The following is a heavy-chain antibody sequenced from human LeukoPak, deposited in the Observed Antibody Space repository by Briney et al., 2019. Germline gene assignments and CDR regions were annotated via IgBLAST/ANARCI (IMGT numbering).Heavy chain of an antibody. Sequence: GESLKISCKGSGYSFTTYWIGWVRQMPGKGLEWMGIIYPGDSDTRYSPSFQGQVTISADKSISTAYLQWSSLKASDTAMYYCARQRTPYYYDNSGLEFDYWGQGALVTVSS. CDR2: IYPGDSDT. V-gene: IGHV5-51*01. D-gene: IGHD3-22*01. CDR1: GYSFTTYW. J-gene: IGHJ4*02. CDR3: ARQRTPYYYDNSGLEFDY.